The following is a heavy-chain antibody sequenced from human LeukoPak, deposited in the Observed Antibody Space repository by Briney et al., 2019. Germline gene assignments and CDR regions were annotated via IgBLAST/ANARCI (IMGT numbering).Heavy chain of an antibody. V-gene: IGHV1-2*02. CDR2: INPNSGGT. D-gene: IGHD1-26*01. CDR1: GYTFTGYY. Sequence: ASVKVSCKASGYTFTGYYMHWVRQAPGQGLEWMGWINPNSGGTNYAQKFQGRVTMTRDTSISTAYMELSRLRSDDTAVYYCARSRSIVGATRNWYFDLWGRGTLVTVSS. J-gene: IGHJ2*01. CDR3: ARSRSIVGATRNWYFDL.